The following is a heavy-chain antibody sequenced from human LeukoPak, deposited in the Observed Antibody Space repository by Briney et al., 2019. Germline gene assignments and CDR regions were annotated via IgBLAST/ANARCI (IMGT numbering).Heavy chain of an antibody. CDR2: ISYDGTYE. D-gene: IGHD4-11*01. Sequence: PGRSLRLSCTASGFAFSCCGMHWVRQAPGKGLEWVAIISYDGTYEYFADSVTGRFTISRDNSKNTLSLQMNSLRAEDTAVCYCAREDSNNFDYWGQGTLVTVSS. J-gene: IGHJ4*02. CDR3: AREDSNNFDY. V-gene: IGHV3-30*03. CDR1: GFAFSCCG.